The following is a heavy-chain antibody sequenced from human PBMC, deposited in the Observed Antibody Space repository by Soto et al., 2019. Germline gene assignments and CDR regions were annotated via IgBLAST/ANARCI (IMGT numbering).Heavy chain of an antibody. CDR1: GYTFTSYG. CDR2: ISAYNGNT. Sequence: GASVKVSCKASGYTFTSYGISWVRQAPGQGLEWMGWISAYNGNTNYAQKLQGRVTITTDTSTSTAYMELRSLRSDDTAVYYCARYDYGRNGGAFDIWGQGTMVTVSS. J-gene: IGHJ3*02. V-gene: IGHV1-18*01. D-gene: IGHD4-17*01. CDR3: ARYDYGRNGGAFDI.